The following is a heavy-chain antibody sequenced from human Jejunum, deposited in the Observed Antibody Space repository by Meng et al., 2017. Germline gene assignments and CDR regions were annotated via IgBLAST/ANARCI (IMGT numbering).Heavy chain of an antibody. V-gene: IGHV4-34*01. Sequence: QVHLQRWGAGLLKPSETLSLTCAVYGGSSSGFYLSWIRQPPGKGLEWIGEIHPSGSTDYNPSLKSRLTISLDTSKNQFSLSLNSATAADTGIYYCTRGTDRAKSGDYWGQGTLVTVSS. J-gene: IGHJ4*02. CDR3: TRGTDRAKSGDY. CDR1: GGSSSGFY. CDR2: IHPSGST. D-gene: IGHD1-14*01.